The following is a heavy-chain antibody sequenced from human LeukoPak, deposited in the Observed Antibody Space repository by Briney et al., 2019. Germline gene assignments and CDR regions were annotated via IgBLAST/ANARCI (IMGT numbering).Heavy chain of an antibody. CDR1: GGSFSGYY. CDR3: ARRRWELDAFDY. J-gene: IGHJ4*02. CDR2: INHSGST. Sequence: SETLSLTCAVYGGSFSGYYWSWIRQPPGKGLEWIGEINHSGSTNYNPSLKSRVTISVDTSKNQFSLKLSSVTAADTAVYYCARRRWELDAFDYWGQGTLVTVSS. D-gene: IGHD1-26*01. V-gene: IGHV4-34*01.